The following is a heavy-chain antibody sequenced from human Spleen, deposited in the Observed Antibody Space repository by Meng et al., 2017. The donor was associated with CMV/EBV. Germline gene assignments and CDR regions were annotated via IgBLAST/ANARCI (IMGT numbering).Heavy chain of an antibody. CDR3: TTMQELWPPSYY. J-gene: IGHJ4*02. CDR2: IKSKTDGGTT. CDR1: GFTFSNAW. V-gene: IGHV3-15*01. Sequence: GESLKISCAASGFTFSNAWMSWVRQAPGKGLEWVGRIKSKTDGGTTDYAAPVKGRFTISRDDSKNTLYLQMNSLKTEDTAVYYCTTMQELWPPSYYWGQGTLVTVSS. D-gene: IGHD5-18*01.